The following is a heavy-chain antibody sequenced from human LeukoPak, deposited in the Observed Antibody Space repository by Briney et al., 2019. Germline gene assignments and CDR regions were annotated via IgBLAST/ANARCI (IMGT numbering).Heavy chain of an antibody. V-gene: IGHV3-33*06. CDR2: IWYDGSNK. Sequence: PGGSLRLSCAASGFTFSSYGMHWVRQAPGKGLEWVAVIWYDGSNKYYADSVKGRFTISRDNSKNTLYLQMNSLRAEDTAVYYCAKWGMWFGELSYFDYWGQGTLVTVSS. CDR3: AKWGMWFGELSYFDY. CDR1: GFTFSSYG. D-gene: IGHD3-10*01. J-gene: IGHJ4*02.